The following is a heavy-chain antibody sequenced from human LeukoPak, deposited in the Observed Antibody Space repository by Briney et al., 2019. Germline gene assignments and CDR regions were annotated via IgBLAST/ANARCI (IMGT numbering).Heavy chain of an antibody. D-gene: IGHD6-13*01. CDR2: FDPEDGET. J-gene: IGHJ4*02. Sequence: ASVKVSCKVSGYTLTELSMHWVRQAPGKGLEWMGGFDPEDGETIYAQKFQGRVTMTEDTSTDTAYMELSSLRSEDTAVYYCARATAAGKGYHNFDYXGQGTLXTVSS. CDR1: GYTLTELS. V-gene: IGHV1-24*01. CDR3: ARATAAGKGYHNFDY.